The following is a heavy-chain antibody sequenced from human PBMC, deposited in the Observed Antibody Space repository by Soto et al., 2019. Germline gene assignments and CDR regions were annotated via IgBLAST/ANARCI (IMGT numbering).Heavy chain of an antibody. CDR1: GYTFTSYG. CDR3: ARDEVAVADLGRYYYYYGMDV. Sequence: VQLVQSGAEVKKPGASVKVSCKASGYTFTSYGISWVRQAPGQGLEWMGWISAYNGNTNYAQKLQGRVTMTTDTSTSTAYMELRSLRSDDTAVYYCARDEVAVADLGRYYYYYGMDVWGQGTTVTVSS. D-gene: IGHD6-19*01. V-gene: IGHV1-18*01. J-gene: IGHJ6*02. CDR2: ISAYNGNT.